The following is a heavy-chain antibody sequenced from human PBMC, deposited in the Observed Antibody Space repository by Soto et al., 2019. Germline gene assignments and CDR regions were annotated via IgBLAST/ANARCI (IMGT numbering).Heavy chain of an antibody. Sequence: QVQLQESGPGLVKPSQTLSLTCTVSGASVSSGAYYWTWLRQYPGKGLEWIGFLYYSGSIYYNPSLKSRVTTSADTSKNQFSLKLSSVTAAATAVYYCASLKGYCSGGSCYRGIDYWVQGTLVTVSS. D-gene: IGHD2-15*01. J-gene: IGHJ4*02. V-gene: IGHV4-31*03. CDR2: LYYSGSI. CDR1: GASVSSGAYY. CDR3: ASLKGYCSGGSCYRGIDY.